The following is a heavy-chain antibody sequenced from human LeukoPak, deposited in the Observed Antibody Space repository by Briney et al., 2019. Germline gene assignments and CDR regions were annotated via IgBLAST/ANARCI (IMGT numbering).Heavy chain of an antibody. CDR1: GITFSSYW. CDR2: INQDGSEK. V-gene: IGHV3-7*01. CDR3: ARDLYRIVVVPHYFDY. Sequence: GGSLRLSCLASGITFSSYWMSWVRQVPGKGLEWVANINQDGSEKYYVDSLKGRFTISRDNAKNSLYLQMNSLRAEDTAVYYCARDLYRIVVVPHYFDYWGQGTLVTVSS. J-gene: IGHJ4*02. D-gene: IGHD3-22*01.